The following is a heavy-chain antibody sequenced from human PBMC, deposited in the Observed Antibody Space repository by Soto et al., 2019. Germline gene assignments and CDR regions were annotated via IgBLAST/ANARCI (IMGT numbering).Heavy chain of an antibody. V-gene: IGHV3-21*01. Sequence: ESGGGLVRPGGSLRLSCTDSGFTFSGYSMNWVRQAPGKGLEWVSSINSGSRYIYYADSVRGRVTISRDNEKKTLYLQMSSLRVEDTAVYYCVRYHGGSTLKGAFAYWGQGTLVTVSS. CDR3: VRYHGGSTLKGAFAY. J-gene: IGHJ4*02. D-gene: IGHD3-16*01. CDR1: GFTFSGYS. CDR2: INSGSRYI.